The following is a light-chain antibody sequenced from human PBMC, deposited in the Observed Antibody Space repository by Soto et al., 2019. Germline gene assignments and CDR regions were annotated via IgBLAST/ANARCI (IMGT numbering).Light chain of an antibody. V-gene: IGKV2-28*01. CDR2: LGS. Sequence: DIVMTQSPLSPPVTPGEPASISCRSSQSLLHLNGNNYLDWYLQKPGQSPQLLIYLGSNRASGVPDRFSGSGSGTDFTLKISRVEAEDVGIYYCMQALQNPVTFGQGTRLEIK. CDR3: MQALQNPVT. J-gene: IGKJ5*01. CDR1: QSLLHLNGNNY.